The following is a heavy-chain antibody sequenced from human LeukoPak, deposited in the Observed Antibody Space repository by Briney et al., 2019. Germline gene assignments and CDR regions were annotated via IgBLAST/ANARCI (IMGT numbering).Heavy chain of an antibody. CDR3: ARVRAPGIAVAGTYFDY. V-gene: IGHV3-33*01. Sequence: PGRSLRLSCAASGFTFNSYGMHWVRQAPGKGLEWVTVIWYDGSNKYYADSVKGRFTISRDNSKNTLYLRMNSLRAEDTAVYYCARVRAPGIAVAGTYFDYWGQGTLVTVSS. D-gene: IGHD6-19*01. J-gene: IGHJ4*02. CDR2: IWYDGSNK. CDR1: GFTFNSYG.